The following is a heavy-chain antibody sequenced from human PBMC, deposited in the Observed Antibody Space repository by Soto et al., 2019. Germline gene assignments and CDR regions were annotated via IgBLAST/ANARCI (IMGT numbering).Heavy chain of an antibody. J-gene: IGHJ5*02. CDR3: ARDRSGSYR. D-gene: IGHD1-26*01. CDR2: ISSSSTI. V-gene: IGHV3-48*02. CDR1: GFTFSSYS. Sequence: EVQLVESGGGLVQPGGSLRLSCAASGFTFSSYSMNWVRQAPGKGLEWVSYISSSSTIYYADSVKGRFTISRDNAKNSLYLQMNSLRDEDTAVYYCARDRSGSYRWGQGTLVTVSS.